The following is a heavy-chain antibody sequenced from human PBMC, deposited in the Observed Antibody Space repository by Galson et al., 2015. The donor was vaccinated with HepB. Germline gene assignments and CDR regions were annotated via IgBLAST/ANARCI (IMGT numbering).Heavy chain of an antibody. CDR3: ARDPGGMAGWEVWYFGMDV. J-gene: IGHJ6*02. CDR1: GGSISTYF. CDR2: IHISGST. Sequence: LSLTCTVSGGSISTYFWNWIRQPAGKGLEWIGRIHISGSTNYNPSLKSRVTMSVDTSKSQFSLRLTSVTAADTGVYYCARDPGGMAGWEVWYFGMDVWGQGTTVTVSS. D-gene: IGHD5-24*01. V-gene: IGHV4-4*07.